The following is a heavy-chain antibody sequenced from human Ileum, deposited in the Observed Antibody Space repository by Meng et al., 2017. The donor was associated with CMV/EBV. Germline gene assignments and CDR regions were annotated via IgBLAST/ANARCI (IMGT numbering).Heavy chain of an antibody. D-gene: IGHD2-2*02. V-gene: IGHV3-21*01. J-gene: IGHJ6*02. CDR1: GFVFSSYT. CDR3: ARGESCTSTSCYNDNYYSYPMDV. CDR2: ISSAGSYI. Sequence: GGSLRLSCAASGFVFSSYTVNWVRQAPGKGLEWVSSISSAGSYISYSDSVKGRFTISRDNAKHSVYLQMNSLRAEGTAVYYCARGESCTSTSCYNDNYYSYPMDVWGQGTTVTVSS.